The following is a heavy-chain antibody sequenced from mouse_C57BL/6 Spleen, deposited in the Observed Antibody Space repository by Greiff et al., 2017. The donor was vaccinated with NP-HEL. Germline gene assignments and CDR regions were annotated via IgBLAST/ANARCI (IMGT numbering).Heavy chain of an antibody. V-gene: IGHV2-2*01. CDR1: GFSLPSYG. CDR3: ARDYSNYEGFAY. CDR2: IWSGGST. D-gene: IGHD2-5*01. J-gene: IGHJ3*01. Sequence: VQLQESGPGLVQPSQSLSITCPALGFSLPSYGVHWVRQSPGKGLEWLGVIWSGGSTDYNAAFISRLSISKDNSKSQVFFKMNSLQADDTAIYYCARDYSNYEGFAYWGQGTLVTVSA.